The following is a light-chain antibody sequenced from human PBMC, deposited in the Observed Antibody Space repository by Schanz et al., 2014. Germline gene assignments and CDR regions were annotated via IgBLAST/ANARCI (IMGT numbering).Light chain of an antibody. J-gene: IGLJ3*02. V-gene: IGLV1-44*01. CDR3: QSYDTGLSGSV. Sequence: QSVLTQPPSVSGTPGQRVTVSCSGSNSNIGSNAVNWYQQFPGTAPKLLIYTNDQRPSGVPDRFSGSKSGTSASLAISGLQAEDEADYYCQSYDTGLSGSVFGGGTKLTVL. CDR1: NSNIGSNA. CDR2: TND.